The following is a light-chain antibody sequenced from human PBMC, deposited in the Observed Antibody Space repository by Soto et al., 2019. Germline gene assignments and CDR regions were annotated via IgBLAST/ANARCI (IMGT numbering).Light chain of an antibody. J-gene: IGLJ2*01. CDR3: CSFALRSTLI. Sequence: QSVLTQPPSASGSPGQSVTISCTGTSSDVGGYNYVSWYQQHPGKVPKLMIYEGGKRPSGVSNRFSGSKSGNTASLTISGLQAEDEADYYCCSFALRSTLIFGGGTKLTVL. CDR1: SSDVGGYNY. CDR2: EGG. V-gene: IGLV2-23*01.